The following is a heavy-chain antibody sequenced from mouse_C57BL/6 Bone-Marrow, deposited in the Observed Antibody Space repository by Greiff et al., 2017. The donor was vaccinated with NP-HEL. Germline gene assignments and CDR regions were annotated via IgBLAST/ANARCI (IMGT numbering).Heavy chain of an antibody. V-gene: IGHV1-50*01. J-gene: IGHJ4*01. CDR1: GYTFTSYW. Sequence: QVQLQQPGAELVKPGASVKLSCKASGYTFTSYWMQWVKQRPGQGLEWIGEIDPSDSYTNYNQKFKGKATLTVDTSSSTAYMQLSSLTSEDSAVYYCASSFRVDYWGQGTSVTVSS. CDR2: IDPSDSYT. CDR3: ASSFRVDY. D-gene: IGHD1-1*01.